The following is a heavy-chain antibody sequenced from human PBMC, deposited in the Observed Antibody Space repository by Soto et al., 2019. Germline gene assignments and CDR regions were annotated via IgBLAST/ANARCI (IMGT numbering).Heavy chain of an antibody. J-gene: IGHJ4*02. V-gene: IGHV1-2*02. CDR3: GRGRSGQIVVFY. D-gene: IGHD1-26*01. Sequence: ASVKVSCKASGYTFTGHYIHWVRQAPEQGPEWMGEIGPESGATRYAQKFQGRVTMTRDTSITTVYMELKNLSPDDTAVYYCGRGRSGQIVVFYWGQGNTVTVS. CDR1: GYTFTGHY. CDR2: IGPESGAT.